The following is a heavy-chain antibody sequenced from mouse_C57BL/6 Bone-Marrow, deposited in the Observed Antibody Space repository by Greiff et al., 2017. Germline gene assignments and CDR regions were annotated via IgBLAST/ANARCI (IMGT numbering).Heavy chain of an antibody. V-gene: IGHV2-2*01. CDR3: ARKGYGSLYYYAMDY. J-gene: IGHJ4*01. D-gene: IGHD1-1*01. CDR2: IWSGGST. Sequence: VKLVESGPGLVQPSQCLSITCTVSGFSFTSYGVHWVRQSPGKGLEWLGVIWSGGSTDYNAAFISRLSISTDNSKSQVFFKMNSLHADDTAIYYCARKGYGSLYYYAMDYWGQGTSVTVSS. CDR1: GFSFTSYG.